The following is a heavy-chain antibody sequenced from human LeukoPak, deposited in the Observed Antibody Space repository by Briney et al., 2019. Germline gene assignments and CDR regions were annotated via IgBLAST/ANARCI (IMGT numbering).Heavy chain of an antibody. CDR1: GFTVSSNY. V-gene: IGHV3-53*01. CDR2: IYSGGST. D-gene: IGHD3-10*01. CDR3: ARVLLWFGELPSLGFDY. J-gene: IGHJ4*02. Sequence: PGGSLRLSCAASGFTVSSNYMSWVHQAPGKGLEWVSVIYSGGSTYYADSVKGRFTISRDNSKNTLYLQMNSLRAEDTAVYYCARVLLWFGELPSLGFDYWGQGTLVTVSS.